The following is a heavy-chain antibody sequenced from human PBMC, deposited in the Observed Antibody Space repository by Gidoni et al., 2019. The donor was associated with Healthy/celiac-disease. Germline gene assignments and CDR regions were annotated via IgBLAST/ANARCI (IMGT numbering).Heavy chain of an antibody. V-gene: IGHV3-48*03. Sequence: EVQLVESGGGLVQPGGSLRLSCAASGFTFSSYEMNWVRQAPGKGLEWVSYISSSGSTIYYADSVKGRFTISRDNAKNSLYLQMNSLRAEDTAVYYCAREGGYSYGSFDYWGQGTLVTVSS. J-gene: IGHJ4*02. CDR2: ISSSGSTI. CDR1: GFTFSSYE. CDR3: AREGGYSYGSFDY. D-gene: IGHD5-18*01.